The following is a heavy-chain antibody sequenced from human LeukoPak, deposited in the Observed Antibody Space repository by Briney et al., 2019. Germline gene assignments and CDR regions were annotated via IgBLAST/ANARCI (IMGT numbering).Heavy chain of an antibody. V-gene: IGHV1-8*01. Sequence: ASVKVSCKASGYTFTSYDINWVRQATGQGLERMGWMNPNSGNTGYAQKFQGRVTMTRNTSISTTYMELSSLISEDTAVYYCARTYYYDSSGYYNWFDPWGQGTLVTVSS. CDR1: GYTFTSYD. CDR3: ARTYYYDSSGYYNWFDP. D-gene: IGHD3-22*01. J-gene: IGHJ5*02. CDR2: MNPNSGNT.